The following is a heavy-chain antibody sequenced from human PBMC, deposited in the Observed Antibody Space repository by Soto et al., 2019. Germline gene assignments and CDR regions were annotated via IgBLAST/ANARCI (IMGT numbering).Heavy chain of an antibody. CDR1: GDTFTFYS. V-gene: IGHV1-69*02. Sequence: QVQLVQSGAEVKRPGSSVKVSCKASGDTFTFYSINWVRQAPGLGLGWMGRINPILSMSNYAQTFQGRVTMTADKSTSTAYMELSSRRAEDTAIYYCASSYGSGYRAFDYWGQGALVTVSS. CDR2: INPILSMS. J-gene: IGHJ4*02. D-gene: IGHD3-10*01. CDR3: ASSYGSGYRAFDY.